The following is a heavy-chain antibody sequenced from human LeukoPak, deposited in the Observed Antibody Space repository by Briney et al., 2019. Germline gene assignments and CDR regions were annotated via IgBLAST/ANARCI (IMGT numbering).Heavy chain of an antibody. D-gene: IGHD3-10*01. Sequence: ASVKVSCKASGYTFTSYGISWVRQAPGRGLEWMVWISAYNGNTNYAQKLQGRVTMTTDTSTSTAYMELRSLRSDDTAVYYCARVGYYGSGAEDAFDIWGQGTMVTVSS. CDR2: ISAYNGNT. CDR1: GYTFTSYG. J-gene: IGHJ3*02. V-gene: IGHV1-18*01. CDR3: ARVGYYGSGAEDAFDI.